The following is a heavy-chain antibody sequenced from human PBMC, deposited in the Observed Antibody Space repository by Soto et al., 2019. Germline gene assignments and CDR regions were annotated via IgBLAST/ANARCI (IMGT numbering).Heavy chain of an antibody. CDR2: ISAYNGNT. D-gene: IGHD3-16*01. V-gene: IGHV1-18*01. CDR3: AITWGLYRLEYFHL. Sequence: ASVKVSCKASGYTFTSYGISWVRQAPGQGLEWMGWISAYNGNTNYAQKLQGRVTMTTDTSTSTAYMELRSLRSDDTAVYYCAITWGLYRLEYFHLWGQGSLVTVSS. J-gene: IGHJ1*01. CDR1: GYTFTSYG.